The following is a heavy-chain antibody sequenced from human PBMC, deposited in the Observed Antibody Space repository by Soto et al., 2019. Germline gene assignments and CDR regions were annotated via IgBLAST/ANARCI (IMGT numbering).Heavy chain of an antibody. D-gene: IGHD1-1*01. V-gene: IGHV4-34*01. Sequence: SETLSLTCAVYGGSFSGYYWSWIRQPPGKGLEWIGEINHSGSTNYNPSLKSRVTISVDTSKNQFSLKLSSVTAADTAVYYCARGSTGIAYYYYYYGMDVWGQGTTVAVSS. CDR2: INHSGST. CDR3: ARGSTGIAYYYYYYGMDV. J-gene: IGHJ6*02. CDR1: GGSFSGYY.